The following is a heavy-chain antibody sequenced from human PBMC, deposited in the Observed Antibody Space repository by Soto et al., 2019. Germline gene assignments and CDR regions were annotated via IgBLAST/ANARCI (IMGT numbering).Heavy chain of an antibody. D-gene: IGHD3-22*01. CDR2: IIPIFGTA. V-gene: IGHV1-69*13. J-gene: IGHJ4*02. CDR3: ARYHSSAYYSYFDY. Sequence: ASVKVSCKASGGTFSSYAISWVRQAPGQGLEWMGGIIPIFGTANYAQKFQGRVTITADESTSTAYMELSSLRSEDSAVYYCARYHSSAYYSYFDYWGQGTLVTVSS. CDR1: GGTFSSYA.